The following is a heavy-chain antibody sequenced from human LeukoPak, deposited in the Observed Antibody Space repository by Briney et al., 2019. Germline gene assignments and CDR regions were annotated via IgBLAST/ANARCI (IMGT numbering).Heavy chain of an antibody. Sequence: PGGSLRLSCAASGFTFSSYAMSWVRQAPGKGLEWVSAISGSGGSTYYADSVKGRFTISRDNSKNTLYLQMNSLRDEDTAVYYCARENSYDYGDYILAEYFQHWGQGTLVTVSS. CDR3: ARENSYDYGDYILAEYFQH. J-gene: IGHJ1*01. CDR1: GFTFSSYA. D-gene: IGHD4-17*01. CDR2: ISGSGGST. V-gene: IGHV3-23*01.